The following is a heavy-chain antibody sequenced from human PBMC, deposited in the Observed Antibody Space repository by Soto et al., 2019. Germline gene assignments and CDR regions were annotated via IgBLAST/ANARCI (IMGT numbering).Heavy chain of an antibody. J-gene: IGHJ3*02. CDR1: GFTFSSYG. Sequence: QVQLVESGGGVVQPGRSLRLSCAASGFTFSSYGMHWVRQAPGKGLEWVAVISYDGSNKYYADSVKGRFTNSRDNSKNTLYLQMNSLRAEDTAVYYCAKDRALLRFLEWLLDDAFDIWGQGTMVTVSS. CDR2: ISYDGSNK. V-gene: IGHV3-30*18. CDR3: AKDRALLRFLEWLLDDAFDI. D-gene: IGHD3-3*01.